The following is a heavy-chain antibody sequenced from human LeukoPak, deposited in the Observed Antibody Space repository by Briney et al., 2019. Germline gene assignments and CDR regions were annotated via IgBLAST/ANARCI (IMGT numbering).Heavy chain of an antibody. CDR1: GFTFSSYG. Sequence: GRSLRLSCAASGFTFSSYGMHWVRQAPGKGLEWVAVISYDGSNKYYADSVKGRSTISRDNSKNTLYLQMNSLRAEDTAVHYCAKDLRVAPLSSSWYFWGQGTLVTVSS. J-gene: IGHJ4*02. D-gene: IGHD6-13*01. CDR2: ISYDGSNK. V-gene: IGHV3-30*18. CDR3: AKDLRVAPLSSSWYF.